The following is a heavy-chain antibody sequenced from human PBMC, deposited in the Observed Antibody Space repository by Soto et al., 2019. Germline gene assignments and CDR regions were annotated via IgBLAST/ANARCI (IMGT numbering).Heavy chain of an antibody. CDR2: ISNSGDT. J-gene: IGHJ6*02. Sequence: GGSLRLSCAVSGFTVRANDMSWVRQAPGKGLEWVSTISNSGDTYYADSVEGRFTISRDNSKDTVHLQMNSLRAEDTAVYYCAKPKFRGVVVNVWGPGTTVTV. D-gene: IGHD3-10*01. V-gene: IGHV3-23*01. CDR1: GFTVRAND. CDR3: AKPKFRGVVVNV.